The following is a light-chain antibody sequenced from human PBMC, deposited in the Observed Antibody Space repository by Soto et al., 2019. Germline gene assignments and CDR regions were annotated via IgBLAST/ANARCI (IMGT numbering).Light chain of an antibody. CDR3: GTWDSTLSAGV. Sequence: QSVLTQPPSVSAAPGQKVTISCSGSSSNIGNNYVSWYQQFPGTAPKPLIYDNNKRPSGTPDRFSGSKSGTSATLGITGLQTGDEADYYCGTWDSTLSAGVFGTGTKVTV. V-gene: IGLV1-51*01. CDR1: SSNIGNNY. J-gene: IGLJ1*01. CDR2: DNN.